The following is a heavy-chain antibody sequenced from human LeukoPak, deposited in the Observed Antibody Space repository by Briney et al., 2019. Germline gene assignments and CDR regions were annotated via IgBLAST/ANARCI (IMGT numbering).Heavy chain of an antibody. V-gene: IGHV3-48*03. CDR3: VRGVGVSRFNYLDS. J-gene: IGHJ4*02. CDR1: GFSSYE. CDR2: ISSSGRTI. Sequence: GGSLRLSCAVSGFSSYEMNWVRQAPGKGLEWVSYISSSGRTIYYADSVKGRFTISRDNSKNTLYLQMNTLRDDDTAVYYCVRGVGVSRFNYLDSWGQGTLVIVSS. D-gene: IGHD6-13*01.